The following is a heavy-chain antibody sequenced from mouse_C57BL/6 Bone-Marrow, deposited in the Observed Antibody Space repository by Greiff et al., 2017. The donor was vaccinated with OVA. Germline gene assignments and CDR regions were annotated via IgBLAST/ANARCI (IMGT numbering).Heavy chain of an antibody. J-gene: IGHJ2*01. CDR1: GYAFSSSW. V-gene: IGHV1-82*01. D-gene: IGHD2-4*01. CDR3: ARNYDYDGGDYFDY. Sequence: ESGPELVKPGASVKISCKASGYAFSSSWMNWVKQRPGKGLEWIGRIYPGDGDTNYNGKFKGKATLTADKSSSTAYMQLSSLTSEDSAVYFCARNYDYDGGDYFDYWGQGTTLTVSS. CDR2: IYPGDGDT.